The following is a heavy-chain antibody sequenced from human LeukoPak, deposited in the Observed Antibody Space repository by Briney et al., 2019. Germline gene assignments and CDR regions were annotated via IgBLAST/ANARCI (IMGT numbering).Heavy chain of an antibody. CDR2: ISSSSSYI. Sequence: GGSLRLSCAASGVTFSSYTMNWVRQAPGKGLEWVSSISSSSSYIYHADSVKGRFTFSRDNAKNSLYLQMNSLRAEDTAVYYCARSGWFGELGFDYWGQGTLVTVSS. V-gene: IGHV3-21*01. D-gene: IGHD3-10*01. CDR1: GVTFSSYT. CDR3: ARSGWFGELGFDY. J-gene: IGHJ4*02.